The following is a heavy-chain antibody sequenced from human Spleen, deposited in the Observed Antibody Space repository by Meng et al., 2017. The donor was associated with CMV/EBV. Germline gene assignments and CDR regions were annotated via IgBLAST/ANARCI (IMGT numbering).Heavy chain of an antibody. CDR1: GFSFSNYG. J-gene: IGHJ4*02. D-gene: IGHD1-26*01. CDR3: VTSRLRAGSRETDF. V-gene: IGHV3-30*03. CDR2: VSHDGSTK. Sequence: GESLKISCVASGFSFSNYGMHWVRQAPGKGLEWVALVSHDGSTKYLADSVKGRFTLSRDNVRNTLFLQMDSLRPNDTAVYYCVTSRLRAGSRETDFWGQGTRVTVSS.